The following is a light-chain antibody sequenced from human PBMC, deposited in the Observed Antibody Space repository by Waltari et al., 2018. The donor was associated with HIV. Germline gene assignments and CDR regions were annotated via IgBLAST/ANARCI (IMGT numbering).Light chain of an antibody. CDR2: DVS. J-gene: IGLJ3*02. CDR1: SSDVGGYNY. V-gene: IGLV2-11*01. CDR3: CSYAGDYTFR. Sequence: QSALTQPRSVSGYPGQSVTISCTGTSSDVGGYNYVSWYQQHPGKAPKLMIYDVSKRPSGVPDRFSGSKSGNTASLTISGLQAEDEADFYCCSYAGDYTFRFGGGTKLTVL.